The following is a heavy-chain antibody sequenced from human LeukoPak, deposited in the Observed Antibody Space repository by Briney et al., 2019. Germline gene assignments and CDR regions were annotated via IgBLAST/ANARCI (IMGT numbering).Heavy chain of an antibody. CDR1: GDSVSSNSAA. CDR2: TYYMSKWYN. V-gene: IGHV6-1*01. CDR3: ARSHWNYDNWFDP. D-gene: IGHD1-7*01. J-gene: IGHJ5*02. Sequence: SQTLSLTCAISGDSVSSNSAAWNWIRQSPSRGLEWVGRTYYMSKWYNDYAISVKSRITINPDTSKNQFSLHLNSVTPEDTAVYYCARSHWNYDNWFDPWGQGTLVTVSS.